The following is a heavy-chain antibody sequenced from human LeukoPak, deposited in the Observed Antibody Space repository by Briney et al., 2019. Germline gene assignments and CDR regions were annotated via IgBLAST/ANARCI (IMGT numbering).Heavy chain of an antibody. D-gene: IGHD3-22*01. CDR2: IKSDGKT. CDR1: GFTFSGYW. V-gene: IGHV3-74*01. CDR3: ARAPSEVGGYYPEYFRH. Sequence: GGSLRLPCEASGFTFSGYWMHWVRQAPGKGLVWVSRIKSDGKTNYADSVKGRFTISRDNAKNTVSLQMDSLRAEDTGVYYCARAPSEVGGYYPEYFRHWGQGTLVTVSS. J-gene: IGHJ1*01.